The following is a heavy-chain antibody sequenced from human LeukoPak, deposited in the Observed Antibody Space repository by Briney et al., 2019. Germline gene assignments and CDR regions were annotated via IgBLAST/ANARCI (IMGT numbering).Heavy chain of an antibody. J-gene: IGHJ4*02. V-gene: IGHV4-30-2*01. CDR1: GGSISSGGYY. D-gene: IGHD5-12*01. CDR3: ARDYGSGYDSLFHFDY. Sequence: SETLSLTCTASGGSISSGGYYWSWIRQPPGKGLEWIGYIYHSGSTYYNPSLKSRVTISVDRSKNQFSLKLSSVTAADTAVYYCARDYGSGYDSLFHFDYWGQGTLVTVSS. CDR2: IYHSGST.